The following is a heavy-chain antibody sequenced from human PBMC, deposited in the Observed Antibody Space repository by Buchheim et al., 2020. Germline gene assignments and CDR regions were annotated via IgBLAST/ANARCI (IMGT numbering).Heavy chain of an antibody. Sequence: QVQLVESGGGVVQPGRSLRLSCAASGFTFSSYGMHWVRQAPGKGLEWVAVISYDGSNKYYADSVKGRFTISRDNSKNTLYLQMNSLRAEDTAVYYCAKDQQQLDRGYYFDYWGQGTL. J-gene: IGHJ4*02. CDR1: GFTFSSYG. CDR3: AKDQQQLDRGYYFDY. D-gene: IGHD6-13*01. V-gene: IGHV3-30*18. CDR2: ISYDGSNK.